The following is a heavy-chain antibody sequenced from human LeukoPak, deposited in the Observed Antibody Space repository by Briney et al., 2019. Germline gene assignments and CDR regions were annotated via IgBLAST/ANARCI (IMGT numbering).Heavy chain of an antibody. D-gene: IGHD6-13*01. Sequence: GASVTVSCKVSGYTLTELSMHWVRQAPGKGLEWMGGFDPEDGETIYAQKFQGRVTMTEDTSTDTAYMELSSLRSEDTAVYYCATWQQLAYDYYYGMDVWGQGTTVTVSS. CDR3: ATWQQLAYDYYYGMDV. CDR2: FDPEDGET. V-gene: IGHV1-24*01. CDR1: GYTLTELS. J-gene: IGHJ6*02.